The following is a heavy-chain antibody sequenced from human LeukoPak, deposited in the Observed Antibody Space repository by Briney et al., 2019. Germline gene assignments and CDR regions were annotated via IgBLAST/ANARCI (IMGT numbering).Heavy chain of an antibody. Sequence: GGSLRLSCAASGFTFSSYGMHWVRQAPGKGLEWVAFIRYDGSNKYYADSVKGRFTISRDNSKNTLYLQMNSLRAEDTAVYYCAKDATPPEGYYYDSSAQGGFDYWGQGTLVTVSS. CDR3: AKDATPPEGYYYDSSAQGGFDY. CDR2: IRYDGSNK. CDR1: GFTFSSYG. J-gene: IGHJ4*02. V-gene: IGHV3-30*02. D-gene: IGHD3-22*01.